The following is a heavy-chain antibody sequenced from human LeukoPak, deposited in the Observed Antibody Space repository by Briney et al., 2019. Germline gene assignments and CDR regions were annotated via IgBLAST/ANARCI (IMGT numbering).Heavy chain of an antibody. CDR2: IIPIFGTA. D-gene: IGHD1-7*01. CDR1: GGTFSSYA. CDR3: AREDWNYSGLIDY. Sequence: SVKVSCKASGGTFSSYAISWVRQAPGQGLEWMGGIIPIFGTANYAQKFQGRVTITADESTSTAYMELSSLRSEDTAVYYCAREDWNYSGLIDYWGQGTLVTVSS. J-gene: IGHJ4*02. V-gene: IGHV1-69*13.